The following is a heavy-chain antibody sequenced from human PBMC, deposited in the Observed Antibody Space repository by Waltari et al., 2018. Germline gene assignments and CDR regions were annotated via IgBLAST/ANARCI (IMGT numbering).Heavy chain of an antibody. Sequence: EVQLLGSGGGLVQPGGSLRLSCAASGFTFSSYAMSWVRQAPGNGLEWVSVIYSGGSTYYADSVKGRFTISRDKSKNTLYLQMNSLRAEDTAVYYCAKARPDFWSGYSFDYWGQGTLVTVSS. J-gene: IGHJ4*02. CDR3: AKARPDFWSGYSFDY. CDR1: GFTFSSYA. D-gene: IGHD3-3*01. V-gene: IGHV3-23*03. CDR2: IYSGGST.